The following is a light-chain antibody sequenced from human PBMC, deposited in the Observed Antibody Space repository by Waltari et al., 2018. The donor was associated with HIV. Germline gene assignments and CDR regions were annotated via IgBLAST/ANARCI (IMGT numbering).Light chain of an antibody. Sequence: QSITISCTGTSSDVGGYNLVSWYQQHPGKAPKLMIYEVSKRPSGVSNRFSGSKSGNMASLTISGLQAEDEADYYCCAYAGSTTYVIFGGGTKLTVL. J-gene: IGLJ2*01. CDR1: SSDVGGYNL. CDR2: EVS. CDR3: CAYAGSTTYVI. V-gene: IGLV2-23*02.